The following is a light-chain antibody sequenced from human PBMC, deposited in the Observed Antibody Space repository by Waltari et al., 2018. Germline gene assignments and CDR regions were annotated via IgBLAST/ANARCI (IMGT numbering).Light chain of an antibody. J-gene: IGKJ5*01. CDR1: QGISNY. V-gene: IGKV1-27*01. Sequence: DIQMTQSPSPLSASVGDRITITCRASQGISNYLAWYQQKPGKVPKLLIYAASTLQSGVPSRFSGSGSGTDFTLTISSLQPEDVATYYCQKYNSASAFGQGTRLEIK. CDR2: AAS. CDR3: QKYNSASA.